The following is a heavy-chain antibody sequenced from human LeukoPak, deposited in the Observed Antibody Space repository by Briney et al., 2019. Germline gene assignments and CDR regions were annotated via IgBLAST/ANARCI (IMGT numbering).Heavy chain of an antibody. D-gene: IGHD2-21*02. V-gene: IGHV4-39*01. CDR2: VHYSGTA. Sequence: SETLSLTCSVSGGSIISSRDHWDWIRQPPGKGLEWIASVHYSGTAYYNPSLRSRVTISVDKSKNQFSLKVTSVTAADTAAYYCARRLHYYDYWGQGTLVSVSS. J-gene: IGHJ4*02. CDR3: ARRLHYYDY. CDR1: GGSIISSRDH.